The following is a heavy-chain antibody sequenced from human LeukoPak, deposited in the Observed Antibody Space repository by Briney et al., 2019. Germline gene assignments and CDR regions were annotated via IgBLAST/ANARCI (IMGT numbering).Heavy chain of an antibody. CDR3: AKDGDGYNSQGGPNFDY. J-gene: IGHJ4*02. CDR2: ISYDGSNK. D-gene: IGHD5-24*01. CDR1: GFTFSSYG. Sequence: GGSPRLSCAASGFTFSSYGMHWVRQAPGKGLEWVAVISYDGSNKYYADSVKGRFTISRDNSKNTLYLQMNSLRAEDTAVYYCAKDGDGYNSQGGPNFDYWGQGTLVTVSS. V-gene: IGHV3-30*18.